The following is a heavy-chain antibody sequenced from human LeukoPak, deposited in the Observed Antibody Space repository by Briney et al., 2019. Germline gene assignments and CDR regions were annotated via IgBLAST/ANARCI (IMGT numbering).Heavy chain of an antibody. CDR1: GFTFSNYD. Sequence: GGSLRLSCAASGFTFSNYDMYWVRHGPPTGLEWVVFIWYDGTNKYYGDSVKGRVTISRDNSKNTLYLQMNSMRAEDTAVYYCARGPSGPYYGVDVWGQGTTVTVSS. CDR2: IWYDGTNK. V-gene: IGHV3-33*01. D-gene: IGHD1-14*01. CDR3: ARGPSGPYYGVDV. J-gene: IGHJ6*02.